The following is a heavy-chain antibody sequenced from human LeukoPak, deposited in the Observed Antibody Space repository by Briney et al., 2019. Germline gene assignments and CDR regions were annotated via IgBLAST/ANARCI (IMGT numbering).Heavy chain of an antibody. CDR3: VHDIPGGEGFQH. D-gene: IGHD3-16*01. Sequence: SGPTLVKPTQTLTLTCTFSGFSLSTSGEGVGWNRQPPGKALEWLALIYGNNDKRYSPSLKSRLTITKDTSKNQVVLTMTNMDPVNTATYYCVHDIPGGEGFQHWGQGTLVTVSS. CDR1: GFSLSTSGEG. CDR2: IYGNNDK. V-gene: IGHV2-5*01. J-gene: IGHJ1*01.